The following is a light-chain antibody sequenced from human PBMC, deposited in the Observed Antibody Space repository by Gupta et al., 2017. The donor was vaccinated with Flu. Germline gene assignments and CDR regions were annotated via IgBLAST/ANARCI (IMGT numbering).Light chain of an antibody. Sequence: QSVLTQPPSASGTPGQRVTISCSGSSSNIGSNYVYWYQQLPGTAPKLLIYRNNRRPAGVPGRFSGSKAGTAASLAISGLRAEEEADYYCAAWDDSLSVVFGGGTKLTVL. CDR1: SSNIGSNY. CDR3: AAWDDSLSVV. V-gene: IGLV1-47*01. J-gene: IGLJ2*01. CDR2: RNN.